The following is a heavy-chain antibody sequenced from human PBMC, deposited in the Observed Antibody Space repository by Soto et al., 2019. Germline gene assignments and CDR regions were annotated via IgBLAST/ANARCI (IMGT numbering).Heavy chain of an antibody. CDR1: GYAFTTYG. CDR2: ISAHNGNT. D-gene: IGHD1-1*01. Sequence: QVHLVQSGAEVKKPGASVKVSCKGSGYAFTTYGITWVRQAPGQGLEGMGWISAHNGNTNYAQKLQGRVTVTRDTSTSTAYMELRRLGADDTAVYYCARGRYGDYWGQGALVTVSS. CDR3: ARGRYGDY. J-gene: IGHJ4*02. V-gene: IGHV1-18*01.